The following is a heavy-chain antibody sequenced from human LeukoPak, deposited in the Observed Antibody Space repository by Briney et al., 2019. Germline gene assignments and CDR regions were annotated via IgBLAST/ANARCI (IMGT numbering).Heavy chain of an antibody. J-gene: IGHJ1*01. Sequence: GGSLRLSCAASGFSLSSYWMSWVRQARGKGLHWVATIKQDGTKAYYVDSVKGRFSISRDNAKNSLFLDMNSLRADDSGLYYCAREGARGPFQHWGQGTLVTVSS. D-gene: IGHD3-16*01. CDR3: AREGARGPFQH. V-gene: IGHV3-7*01. CDR1: GFSLSSYW. CDR2: IKQDGTKA.